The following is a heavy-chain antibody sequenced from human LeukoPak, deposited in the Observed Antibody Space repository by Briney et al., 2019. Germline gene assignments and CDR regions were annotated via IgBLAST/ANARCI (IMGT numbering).Heavy chain of an antibody. Sequence: ASVKVSCKASGYTFTSYGISWVRQAPGQGLEWMGWISAYNGNTNYAQKLQGRVTMTTDTSTSTAYMGLRSLRSDDTAVYYCARVVPAARSSGPPDYWGQGTLVTVSS. J-gene: IGHJ4*02. CDR3: ARVVPAARSSGPPDY. D-gene: IGHD2-2*01. V-gene: IGHV1-18*04. CDR2: ISAYNGNT. CDR1: GYTFTSYG.